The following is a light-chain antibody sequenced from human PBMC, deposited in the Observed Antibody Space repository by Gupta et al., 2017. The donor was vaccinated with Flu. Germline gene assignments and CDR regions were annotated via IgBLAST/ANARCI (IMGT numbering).Light chain of an antibody. J-gene: IGKJ4*01. V-gene: IGKV4-1*01. CDR2: LTS. CDR1: QSVFHNSNNKNH. CDR3: QQEDNFPIT. Sequence: DIVMTQSPDSLAVSLGGRATINCKSSQSVFHNSNNKNHLAWYQKKPGQAPKLLIYLTSTRASGVPDRFSGSGSGTDFSLTISSLQAEDVATYYCQQEDNFPITFGGGTKVEIK.